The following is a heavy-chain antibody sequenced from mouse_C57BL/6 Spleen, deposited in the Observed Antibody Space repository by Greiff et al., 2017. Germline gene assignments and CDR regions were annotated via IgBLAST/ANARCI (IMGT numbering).Heavy chain of an antibody. CDR3: ARWELTFAMDY. D-gene: IGHD4-1*01. CDR2: IYPRDGST. CDR1: GYTFTSYD. Sequence: QVQLKESGPELVKPGASVKLSCKASGYTFTSYDINWVKQRPGQGLEWIGWIYPRDGSTKYNEKFKGKATLTVDTSSSTAYMELHSLTSEDSAVYFCARWELTFAMDYWGQGTSVTVSS. V-gene: IGHV1-85*01. J-gene: IGHJ4*01.